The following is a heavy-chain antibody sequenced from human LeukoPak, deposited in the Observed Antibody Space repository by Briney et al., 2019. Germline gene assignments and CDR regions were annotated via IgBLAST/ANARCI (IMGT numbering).Heavy chain of an antibody. CDR3: QYYYDSSGYYSGFDY. V-gene: IGHV1-18*01. J-gene: IGHJ4*02. Sequence: ASVKVSCKASGYTFTSYGISWVRQAPGQGLEWMGWISAYNGNTNYAQKLQGRVTMTTDTSTSTAYMELRSLRSDDTAVYYCQYYYDSSGYYSGFDYWGQGTLVTVSS. CDR1: GYTFTSYG. CDR2: ISAYNGNT. D-gene: IGHD3-22*01.